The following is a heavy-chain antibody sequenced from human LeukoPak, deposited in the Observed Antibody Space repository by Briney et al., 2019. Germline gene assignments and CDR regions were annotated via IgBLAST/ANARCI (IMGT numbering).Heavy chain of an antibody. Sequence: GGSLRLSCAASGFTFSSYGMHWVRQAPGKELEWVAVIWYDGSNKYYADSVKGRFTISRDNSKNTLYLQMNSLRAEDTAVYYCARDGGYYYDSSGYENYFDYWGQGTLVTVSS. J-gene: IGHJ4*02. CDR2: IWYDGSNK. D-gene: IGHD3-22*01. CDR1: GFTFSSYG. V-gene: IGHV3-33*01. CDR3: ARDGGYYYDSSGYENYFDY.